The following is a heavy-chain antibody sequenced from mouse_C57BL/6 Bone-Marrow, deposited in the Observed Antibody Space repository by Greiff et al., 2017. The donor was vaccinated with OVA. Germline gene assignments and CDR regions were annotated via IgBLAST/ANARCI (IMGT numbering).Heavy chain of an antibody. D-gene: IGHD1-2*01. CDR2: IYPGDGDT. CDR1: GYAFSSSW. CDR3: ARLPLRRRVDY. V-gene: IGHV1-82*01. Sequence: QVQLQQSGPELVKPGASVKISCKASGYAFSSSWMNWVKQRPGKGLEWIGRIYPGDGDTNYNGKFKGKATLTADKSSSTAYMQLSSLTSEDAAVYVCARLPLRRRVDYWGQGTTLTVSS. J-gene: IGHJ2*01.